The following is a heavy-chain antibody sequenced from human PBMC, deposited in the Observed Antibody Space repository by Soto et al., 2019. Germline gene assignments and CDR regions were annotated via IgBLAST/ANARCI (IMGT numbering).Heavy chain of an antibody. D-gene: IGHD4-4*01. Sequence: EVQLVESGGGLVQPGGSLRLSCAASGFTFSSYSMNWVRQAPGRGLEWVSYISSSSSTIYYAGSVKGRFTISRDNAKNPLYVQMNSLGDEDTAVYYCARDSRNYLDRCAPWGQGTVVTVSP. V-gene: IGHV3-48*02. CDR1: GFTFSSYS. CDR3: ARDSRNYLDRCAP. J-gene: IGHJ5*02. CDR2: ISSSSSTI.